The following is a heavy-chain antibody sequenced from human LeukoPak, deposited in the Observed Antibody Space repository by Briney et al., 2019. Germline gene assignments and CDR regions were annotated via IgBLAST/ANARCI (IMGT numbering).Heavy chain of an antibody. CDR3: ARLGYKGFDI. D-gene: IGHD5-12*01. Sequence: SETLSLTCTVSGGSISSYYWSWIRQPPGKGLEWIGYIYYSGNTNYNPSLKSRLTISVDTSKKQFSLKLTSMTAADTAVYYCARLGYKGFDIWGQGTMVTTSS. J-gene: IGHJ3*02. V-gene: IGHV4-59*08. CDR2: IYYSGNT. CDR1: GGSISSYY.